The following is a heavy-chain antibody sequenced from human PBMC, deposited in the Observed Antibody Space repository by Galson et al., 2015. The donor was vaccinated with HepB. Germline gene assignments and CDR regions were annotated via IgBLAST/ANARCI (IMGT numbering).Heavy chain of an antibody. V-gene: IGHV3-30-3*01. CDR1: GFTFSSYA. J-gene: IGHJ4*02. CDR3: ARAFRYYYDSSGYCLGY. Sequence: SLRLSCAASGFTFSSYAMHWVRQAPGKGLEWVAVISYDGSNKYYADSVKGRFTISRDNSKNTLYLQMNSLRAEDTAVYYCARAFRYYYDSSGYCLGYWGQGTLVTVSS. CDR2: ISYDGSNK. D-gene: IGHD3-22*01.